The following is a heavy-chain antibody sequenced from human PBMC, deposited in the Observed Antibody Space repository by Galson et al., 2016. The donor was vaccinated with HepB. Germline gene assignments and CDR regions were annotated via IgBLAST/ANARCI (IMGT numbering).Heavy chain of an antibody. CDR2: IYWDEDK. Sequence: PALVKPTQTLTLTCSFSGVSANTSRLDVGWIRQPPGKALEWLALIYWDEDKRYNPSLKNRLTITKDTSKNEVVLTMTNMYPVDTATYFCAHVRDALELYFDAWGQGALVTVSS. V-gene: IGHV2-5*02. J-gene: IGHJ4*02. CDR3: AHVRDALELYFDA. CDR1: GVSANTSRLD. D-gene: IGHD1-7*01.